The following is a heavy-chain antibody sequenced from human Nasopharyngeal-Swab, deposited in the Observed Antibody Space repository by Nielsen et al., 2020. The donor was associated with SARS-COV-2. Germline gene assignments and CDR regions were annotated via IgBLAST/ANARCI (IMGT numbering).Heavy chain of an antibody. CDR3: AKGQYADVLTTIVY. CDR1: GFIFGNYA. Sequence: GGSLRLSCVASGFIFGNYAMAWVRQAPGKGLEWVSAISGSGGSTHYADSVKGRFSISRDNSRNTLYLQMNSLRAEDTAVYYCAKGQYADVLTTIVYWGQGTLVTVSS. J-gene: IGHJ4*02. D-gene: IGHD4-17*01. V-gene: IGHV3-23*01. CDR2: ISGSGGST.